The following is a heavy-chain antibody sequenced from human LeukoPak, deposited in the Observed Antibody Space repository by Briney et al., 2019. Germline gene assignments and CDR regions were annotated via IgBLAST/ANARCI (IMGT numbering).Heavy chain of an antibody. D-gene: IGHD3-22*01. J-gene: IGHJ3*02. Sequence: SVKVSCKASGGTFSSYAISWVRQAPGQGLEWMGRIIPILGIANYAQKFQGRVTITADKSTSTAYMELSSLRSEDTAVYYCARLDYYDSSGYADAFDIWGQGTMVTVSS. CDR3: ARLDYYDSSGYADAFDI. CDR1: GGTFSSYA. CDR2: IIPILGIA. V-gene: IGHV1-69*04.